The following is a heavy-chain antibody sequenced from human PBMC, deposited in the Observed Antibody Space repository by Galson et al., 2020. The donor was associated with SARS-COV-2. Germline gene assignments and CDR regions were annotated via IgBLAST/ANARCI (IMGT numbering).Heavy chain of an antibody. J-gene: IGHJ4*02. CDR2: IRSRRYGWTT. CDR3: SRGAPGKLSQWNDC. V-gene: IGHV3-49*03. CDR1: GFIFGDHA. Sequence: GGSLRLSCTTFGFIFGDHAMTWIRQAPGKGLEWVGLIRSRRYGWTTEYAASVKDRFTISRDDSKSIAYLQMNSLKTEDTAMYYCSRGAPGKLSQWNDCWGPGTLVTVSS. D-gene: IGHD1-1*01.